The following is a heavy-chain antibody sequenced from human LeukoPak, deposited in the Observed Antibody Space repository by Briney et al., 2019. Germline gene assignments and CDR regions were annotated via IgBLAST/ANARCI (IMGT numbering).Heavy chain of an antibody. J-gene: IGHJ5*01. CDR1: GGSISSYY. CDR3: ARDFEYGGYAYNWFDS. CDR2: IYTSGST. Sequence: PSETLSLTCTVCGGSISSYYWSWIRQPAGKGLEWIGRIYTSGSTNYNPSLKSRVTMSVDTSKNQFSLKLSSVTAADTAVYYCARDFEYGGYAYNWFDSWVQGTLVTVSS. D-gene: IGHD4/OR15-4a*01. V-gene: IGHV4-4*07.